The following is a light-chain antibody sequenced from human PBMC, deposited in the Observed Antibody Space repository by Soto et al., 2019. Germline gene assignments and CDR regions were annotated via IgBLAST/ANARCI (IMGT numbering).Light chain of an antibody. J-gene: IGLJ2*01. V-gene: IGLV4-69*01. CDR1: RGHSSYA. CDR3: QTWGTGILV. CDR2: LNSDGSQ. Sequence: QPVLTQSHSASASLGASVKLTCTLSRGHSSYAIAWHQQQPENGPRFLMKLNSDGSQNKGDGIPDRFSGSSSGAERHLTISRLQSEDEADYYCQTWGTGILVFGGGPKVTVL.